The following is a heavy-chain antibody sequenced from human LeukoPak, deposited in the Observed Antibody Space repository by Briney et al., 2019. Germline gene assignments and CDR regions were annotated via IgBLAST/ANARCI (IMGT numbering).Heavy chain of an antibody. J-gene: IGHJ5*02. CDR2: IYYSGST. CDR1: GGSISSGGYY. D-gene: IGHD2-2*01. CDR3: ARVCFIRDIVVVPAAIWYDP. V-gene: IGHV4-31*03. Sequence: ETSQTLSLTCTVSGGSISSGGYYWSWIRQHPGKGLEWIGYIYYSGSTNYNPSLKSRVTISVDTSKNQFSLKLSSVTAADTAVYYCARVCFIRDIVVVPAAIWYDPWGQGTLVTVSS.